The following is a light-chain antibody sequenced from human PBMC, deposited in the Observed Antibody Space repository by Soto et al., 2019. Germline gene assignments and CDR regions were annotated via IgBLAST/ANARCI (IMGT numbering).Light chain of an antibody. CDR1: QAISSY. V-gene: IGKV1-9*01. CDR2: AAS. J-gene: IGKJ1*01. Sequence: DIQLTQSPSILSASVGDRVTITGRASQAISSYLAWFQQRPGKAPKVLIYAASTLQSGVPSRFSGSGSGTEFTLTISSLQPEDFATYFCQQLNSYPWTFGQGTKVEIK. CDR3: QQLNSYPWT.